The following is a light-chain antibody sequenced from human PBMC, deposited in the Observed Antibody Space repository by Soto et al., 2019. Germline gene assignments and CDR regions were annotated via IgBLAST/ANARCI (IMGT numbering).Light chain of an antibody. Sequence: EIVMTQFPATLSVSPGERATLSCRASHSISTNLAWYQQKPVQAPRLLISGASTRATGIPDRFSGSGSGTEFILTISSLQSEDFAVYYCQQYNTWPPYTFGQGTKLEIK. CDR3: QQYNTWPPYT. CDR2: GAS. CDR1: HSISTN. J-gene: IGKJ2*01. V-gene: IGKV3-15*01.